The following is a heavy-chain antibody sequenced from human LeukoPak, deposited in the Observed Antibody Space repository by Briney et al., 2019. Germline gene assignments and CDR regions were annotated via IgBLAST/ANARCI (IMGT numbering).Heavy chain of an antibody. CDR2: INHGGST. Sequence: SETLSLTCALYGGSLSGYYWSWIRQPPGKGLEWIGEINHGGSTNCNPSLKSRVTISVDTSKNQFSLKLSSVTAADTAVYYCARGQDSSGWFGTLNYWGQGTLVTVSS. CDR1: GGSLSGYY. CDR3: ARGQDSSGWFGTLNY. V-gene: IGHV4-34*01. D-gene: IGHD6-19*01. J-gene: IGHJ4*02.